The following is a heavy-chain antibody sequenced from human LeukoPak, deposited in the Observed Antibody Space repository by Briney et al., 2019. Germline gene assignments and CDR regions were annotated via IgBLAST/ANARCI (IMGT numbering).Heavy chain of an antibody. Sequence: GGSLRLSCAASGFTFSNYWMSWVRQAPGKGLEWVANINQEGSEKYYVDSVKGRFIISRDNAKNSLYLQMNNLRAEDTAVYYCARHPLFDYWGQGTLVTVSS. V-gene: IGHV3-7*01. J-gene: IGHJ4*02. CDR1: GFTFSNYW. CDR2: INQEGSEK. CDR3: ARHPLFDY.